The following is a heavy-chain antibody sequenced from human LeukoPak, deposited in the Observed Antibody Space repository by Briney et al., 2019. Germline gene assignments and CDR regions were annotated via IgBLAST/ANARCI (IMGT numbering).Heavy chain of an antibody. Sequence: GGSLRLSCAASGFTVSSNHMSWVRQAPGKGLEWVSVIYIGGSTNYADSVKGRFTISRDNPKNTLYLQMTSLRAEDTAVYYCARSSSAYYYEFDYWGQGTLVTVSS. D-gene: IGHD3-22*01. CDR1: GFTVSSNH. J-gene: IGHJ4*02. CDR3: ARSSSAYYYEFDY. V-gene: IGHV3-53*01. CDR2: IYIGGST.